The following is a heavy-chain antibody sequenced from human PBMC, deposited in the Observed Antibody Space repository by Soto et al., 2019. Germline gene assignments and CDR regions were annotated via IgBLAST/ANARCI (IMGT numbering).Heavy chain of an antibody. D-gene: IGHD2-15*01. CDR2: IHPSGDT. CDR3: VRGYCTTSPCSGDFQF. CDR1: GYKFTTYF. Sequence: QVQLVQSGAELKNPGASVKVACKASGYKFTTYFIHWVRQAPGQGLEWMGMIHPSGDTGYAQKFRGSVPMTIATSTTTAYMELRNLTSEDTAVYFSVRGYCTTSPCSGDFQFWGQGTLVTVSS. J-gene: IGHJ1*01. V-gene: IGHV1-46*01.